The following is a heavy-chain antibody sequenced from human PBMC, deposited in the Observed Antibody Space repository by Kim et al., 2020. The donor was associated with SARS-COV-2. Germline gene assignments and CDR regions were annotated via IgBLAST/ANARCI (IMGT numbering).Heavy chain of an antibody. CDR2: ISSSSSYI. V-gene: IGHV3-21*01. CDR3: ARDEGYESSVYPFFYYFGMDV. D-gene: IGHD3-22*01. Sequence: GGSLRLSCAASGFIFSSYSMNWVRQAPGKGLEWVSSISSSSSYIYYADSLKGRFTISRDNAKNSLYLQINSLRAEDTAVYYCARDEGYESSVYPFFYYFGMDVWGQGTTVTVSS. CDR1: GFIFSSYS. J-gene: IGHJ6*02.